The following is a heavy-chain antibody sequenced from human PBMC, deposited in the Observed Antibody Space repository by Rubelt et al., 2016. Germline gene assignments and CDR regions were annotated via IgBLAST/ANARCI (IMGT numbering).Heavy chain of an antibody. J-gene: IGHJ4*02. CDR2: IHPSGST. Sequence: QVQLQQWGAGLLKPSETLSLTCAVYGGSFSGYYCTWIRQPPGKGLEWIGEIHPSGSTNYNPSLKSRVTISADTSKNQLSLNLKSVTAADTAVYYCARGLDSTKTGADWGQGTLVTVSS. CDR3: ARGLDSTKTGAD. D-gene: IGHD3-10*01. V-gene: IGHV4-34*01. CDR1: GGSFSGYY.